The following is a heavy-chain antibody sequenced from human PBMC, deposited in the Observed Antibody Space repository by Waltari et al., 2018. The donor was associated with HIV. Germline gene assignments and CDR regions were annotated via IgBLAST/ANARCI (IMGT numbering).Heavy chain of an antibody. CDR1: GSSFGDYA. Sequence: EVQLVDAGGGLVQSGRALRLSGTASGSSFGDYAMGWFRPAQGKGLEWVGLIRSKTYGGTTEHAASVKDRFTISRDDSKSIAYLQMNSLKTEDTAVYYCSRSRGYSYGYADYWGQGTLVTISS. CDR3: SRSRGYSYGYADY. J-gene: IGHJ4*02. V-gene: IGHV3-49*03. D-gene: IGHD5-18*01. CDR2: IRSKTYGGTT.